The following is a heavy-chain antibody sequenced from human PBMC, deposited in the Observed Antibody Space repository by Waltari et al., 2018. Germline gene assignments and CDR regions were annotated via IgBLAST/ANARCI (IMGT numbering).Heavy chain of an antibody. CDR2: IIPILGIA. D-gene: IGHD2-15*01. CDR3: AREEPYCSGGSCYSRSAFDI. J-gene: IGHJ3*02. Sequence: QVQLVQSGAEVKKPGSSVKVSCKASGGNFSSYTISWVRQAPGQGLGWMGRIIPILGIANYAQKFQGRVTITADKSTSTAYMELSSLRSEDTAVYYCAREEPYCSGGSCYSRSAFDIWGQGTMVTVSS. CDR1: GGNFSSYT. V-gene: IGHV1-69*08.